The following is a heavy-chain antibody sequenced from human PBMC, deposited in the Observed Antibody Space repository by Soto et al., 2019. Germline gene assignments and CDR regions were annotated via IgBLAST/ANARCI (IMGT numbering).Heavy chain of an antibody. Sequence: QPGGSLRLSCAASGFTFSSYAMSWVRQAPGNGLEWVSAISGSGGSTYYADSVKGRFTISRDNSKNTLYLQMNSLRAEDTAVYYCAPRLDYYDSSGLDYWGQGTLVTVSS. D-gene: IGHD3-22*01. CDR1: GFTFSSYA. J-gene: IGHJ4*02. CDR2: ISGSGGST. CDR3: APRLDYYDSSGLDY. V-gene: IGHV3-23*01.